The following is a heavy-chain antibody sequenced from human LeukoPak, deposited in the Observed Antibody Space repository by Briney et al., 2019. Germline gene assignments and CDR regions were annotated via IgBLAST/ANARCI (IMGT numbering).Heavy chain of an antibody. CDR1: EYTFTGYY. CDR2: INPHSGDT. J-gene: IGHJ3*02. Sequence: ASVKVSCKASEYTFTGYYLHWVRQAPGRELEWMGWINPHSGDTDYAQKFQGRVTMTRDTSISTAYMELSRLRSDDTAVYYCANLYGVNAFDIWGQGTMVTVSS. CDR3: ANLYGVNAFDI. D-gene: IGHD4-17*01. V-gene: IGHV1-2*02.